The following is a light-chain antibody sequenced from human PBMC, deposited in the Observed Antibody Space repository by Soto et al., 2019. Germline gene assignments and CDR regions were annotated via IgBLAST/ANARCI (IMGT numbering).Light chain of an antibody. J-gene: IGKJ1*01. Sequence: DIQMTQSPSTLSGSVGDRVATARRASQTISSWLAWYQQKTGKPPKILIYKASTLKSGVPSRFSGSGSGTEFTLTISSLQPDDFETYYCQHYNSYSEAFGQGTKVDIK. V-gene: IGKV1-5*03. CDR2: KAS. CDR1: QTISSW. CDR3: QHYNSYSEA.